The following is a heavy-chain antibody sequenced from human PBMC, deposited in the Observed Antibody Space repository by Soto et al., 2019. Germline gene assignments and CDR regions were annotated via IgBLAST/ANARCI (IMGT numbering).Heavy chain of an antibody. Sequence: SGGSLRLSCAASGFTFISYAMHWVSQAPGKGLEWVAVISFDGSTEYYADSVKGRFTISRDNSKNTVYLQMNSLRSEDTAVYYCARSRHGSGSYTHFYYGLDAWGQGTKVTVS. J-gene: IGHJ6*02. V-gene: IGHV3-30-3*01. CDR2: ISFDGSTE. CDR3: ARSRHGSGSYTHFYYGLDA. CDR1: GFTFISYA. D-gene: IGHD3-10*01.